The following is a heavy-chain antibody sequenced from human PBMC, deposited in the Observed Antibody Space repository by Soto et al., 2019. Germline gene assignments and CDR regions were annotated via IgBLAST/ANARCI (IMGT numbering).Heavy chain of an antibody. Sequence: GGSLRLSCAASGFTFGTYAMNWVRQAPGKGLEWVSSTPGSGGSAYYADSVRGRFTISRDNSKNTVYLQLDSLRPEDSAIYYCAKGGSSGWFSFDFWGQGTQVTVSS. CDR2: TPGSGGSA. V-gene: IGHV3-23*01. J-gene: IGHJ4*02. CDR3: AKGGSSGWFSFDF. D-gene: IGHD6-19*01. CDR1: GFTFGTYA.